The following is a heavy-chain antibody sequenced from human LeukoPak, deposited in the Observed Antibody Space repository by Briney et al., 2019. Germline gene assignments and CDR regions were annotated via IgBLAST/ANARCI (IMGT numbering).Heavy chain of an antibody. Sequence: ASVKVSCKASGYTFTGYYMHWVRQAPGQGLEWMGRINPNSGGTNYAQKFQGRVTMTRDTSISTAYMELSRLRSDDTAVYYCARDHSPYCSGGSCYSGYFDYWGQGTLVTVSS. CDR2: INPNSGGT. CDR1: GYTFTGYY. J-gene: IGHJ4*02. D-gene: IGHD2-15*01. CDR3: ARDHSPYCSGGSCYSGYFDY. V-gene: IGHV1-2*06.